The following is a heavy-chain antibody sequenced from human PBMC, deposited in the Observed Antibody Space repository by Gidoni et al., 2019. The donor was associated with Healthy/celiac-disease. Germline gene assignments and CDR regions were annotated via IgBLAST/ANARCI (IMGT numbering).Heavy chain of an antibody. D-gene: IGHD3-3*01. CDR2: ISYDGSNK. Sequence: QVQLVESGGGVVQPGRSLRLSCAASGFTFSSYGMHWVRQAPGKGLEWVAVISYDGSNKYYADSVKGRFTISRDNSKNTLYLQMNSLRAEDTAVYYCAKERDYDFWSGQYMDVWGKGTTVTVSS. V-gene: IGHV3-30*18. CDR1: GFTFSSYG. CDR3: AKERDYDFWSGQYMDV. J-gene: IGHJ6*03.